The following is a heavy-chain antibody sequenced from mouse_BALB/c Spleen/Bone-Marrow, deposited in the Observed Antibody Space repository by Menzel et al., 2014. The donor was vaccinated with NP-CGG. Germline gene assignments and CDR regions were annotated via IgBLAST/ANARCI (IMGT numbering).Heavy chain of an antibody. Sequence: EVKLMESGGGLVKPGGSLKLSCAASGFTFSSYTMSWVRQTPEKRLEWVATISSGGSYTYYPDSVKGRFTISRDNAKNTLYLQMSSLRSEDTAMYYCARDYGNYGFAYWGQGTLVTVSA. CDR3: ARDYGNYGFAY. J-gene: IGHJ3*01. CDR2: ISSGGSYT. D-gene: IGHD2-1*01. V-gene: IGHV5-9-1*01. CDR1: GFTFSSYT.